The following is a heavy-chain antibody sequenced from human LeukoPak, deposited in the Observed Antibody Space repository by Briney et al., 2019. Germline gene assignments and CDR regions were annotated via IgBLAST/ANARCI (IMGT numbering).Heavy chain of an antibody. V-gene: IGHV3-30*02. CDR3: AKEDFYDSSGYYQRFDY. CDR1: GFTFSSYG. CDR2: IRYDGSNK. D-gene: IGHD3-22*01. J-gene: IGHJ4*02. Sequence: SGGSLRLSCAASGFTFSSYGMHWVRQAPGKGLEWVAFIRYDGSNKYYADSVKGRFTISRDNSKNTLFLQMNSLRAEDTAVYYCAKEDFYDSSGYYQRFDYWGQGTLVTVSS.